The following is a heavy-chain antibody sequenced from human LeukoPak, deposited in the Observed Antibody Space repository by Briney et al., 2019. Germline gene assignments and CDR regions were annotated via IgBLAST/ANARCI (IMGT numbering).Heavy chain of an antibody. CDR3: ASPGGHDYIDY. V-gene: IGHV1-2*02. Sequence: ASVKVSCKASGYTFTNYAMNWVRQAPGQGLEWMGWINPNSGGTNYAQKFQGRVTMTRDTSISTAYMELSRLISDDTAVYYCASPGGHDYIDYWGQGTLVTVSS. D-gene: IGHD4/OR15-4a*01. CDR1: GYTFTNYA. CDR2: INPNSGGT. J-gene: IGHJ4*02.